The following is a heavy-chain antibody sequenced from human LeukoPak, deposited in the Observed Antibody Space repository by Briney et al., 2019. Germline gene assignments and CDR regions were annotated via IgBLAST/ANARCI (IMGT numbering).Heavy chain of an antibody. V-gene: IGHV3-9*01. CDR3: AKSYGSGSYLNYYYYGMDV. D-gene: IGHD3-10*01. Sequence: VSGISWNRGSIGYADSVKGRFTISRDNAKNSLYLQMNSLRAEDTALYYCAKSYGSGSYLNYYYYGMDVWGQGTTVTVSS. CDR2: ISWNRGSI. J-gene: IGHJ6*02.